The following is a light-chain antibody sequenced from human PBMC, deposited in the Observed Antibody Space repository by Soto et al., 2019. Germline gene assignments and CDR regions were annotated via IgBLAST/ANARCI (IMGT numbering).Light chain of an antibody. J-gene: IGKJ1*01. CDR2: DAS. Sequence: DIQMTQSPASLSSSVGDRLTITCRASQSINIWLAWYQQKPGKAPKLLIYDASRLETGVPLRFSGSGFGTEFTLTINSLQPDDSATYYCQQYNSYRTFGQGTKVDI. V-gene: IGKV1-5*01. CDR3: QQYNSYRT. CDR1: QSINIW.